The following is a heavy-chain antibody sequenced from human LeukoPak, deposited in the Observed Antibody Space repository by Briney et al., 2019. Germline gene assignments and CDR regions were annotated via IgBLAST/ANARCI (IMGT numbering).Heavy chain of an antibody. CDR3: ARDPPAVLIDTYG. Sequence: GVSLRLSCTASGFIVTNNYINWVRQAPGKGLEWVSLVYSGGSTYYADSVKGRFTISRDNSKNMVYLQMNSLRAEDTAMYYCARDPPAVLIDTYGWGQGTLVTVSS. CDR1: GFIVTNNY. D-gene: IGHD2-8*01. V-gene: IGHV3-66*01. J-gene: IGHJ4*02. CDR2: VYSGGST.